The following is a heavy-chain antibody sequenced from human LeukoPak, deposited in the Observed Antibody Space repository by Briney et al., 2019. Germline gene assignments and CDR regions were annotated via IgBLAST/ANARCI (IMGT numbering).Heavy chain of an antibody. V-gene: IGHV3-23*01. Sequence: GGSLRLSCAASGFTFSSYWMHWVRQAPGKGLEWVSAISGSGGSTYYADSVKGRFTISRDNSKNTLYLQMNSLRAEDTAVYYCAINYGDYVVDAFDIWGQGTMVTVSS. J-gene: IGHJ3*02. CDR2: ISGSGGST. CDR3: AINYGDYVVDAFDI. CDR1: GFTFSSYW. D-gene: IGHD4-17*01.